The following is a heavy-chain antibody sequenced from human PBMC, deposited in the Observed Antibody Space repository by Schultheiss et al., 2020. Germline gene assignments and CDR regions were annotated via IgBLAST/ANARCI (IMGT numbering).Heavy chain of an antibody. D-gene: IGHD3-16*02. CDR2: IYYSGST. Sequence: SETLSLTCTVSGGSISSYYWRWIRQPPGKGLEWIGYIYYSGSTNYNPSLKSRVTISVDTSKNQFSLKLSSVTAADTAVYYCAREGRYDYVWGSYRPTPGVFDYWGQGTLVTVSS. J-gene: IGHJ4*02. V-gene: IGHV4-59*01. CDR3: AREGRYDYVWGSYRPTPGVFDY. CDR1: GGSISSYY.